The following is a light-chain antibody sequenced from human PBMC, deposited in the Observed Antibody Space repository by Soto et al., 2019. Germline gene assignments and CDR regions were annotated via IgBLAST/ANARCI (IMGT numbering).Light chain of an antibody. CDR2: DAS. J-gene: IGKJ4*01. V-gene: IGKV3-11*01. CDR1: QSVSIY. CDR3: QQRVDWLT. Sequence: EIVLTQSPGTLSLSPGDRATLSCRASQSVSIYLAWYQQKPGQAPRLLIYDASNRVTGIPARFSGSGSGTDFTRTISSVEPEDFAVYYCQQRVDWLTFGGVTKLEIK.